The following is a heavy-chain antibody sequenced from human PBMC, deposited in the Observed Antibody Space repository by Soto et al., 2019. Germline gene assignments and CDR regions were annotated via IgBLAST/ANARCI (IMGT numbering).Heavy chain of an antibody. Sequence: QVQLVQSGAEVKKPGSSVKVSCKASGGTFSSYSINWVRQAPGQGLEWMGAIIPIFGTANYAQKFQGRVTITADESTSTAYMELRSLRSEDTAVYYCARDGGRHSGGIDYWGQGNLVTVSS. V-gene: IGHV1-69*01. J-gene: IGHJ4*02. CDR3: ARDGGRHSGGIDY. CDR1: GGTFSSYS. D-gene: IGHD1-26*01. CDR2: IIPIFGTA.